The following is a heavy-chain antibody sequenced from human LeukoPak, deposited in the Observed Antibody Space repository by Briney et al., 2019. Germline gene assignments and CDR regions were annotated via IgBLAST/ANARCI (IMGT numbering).Heavy chain of an antibody. CDR3: AKSTRLGGLGVCFDY. CDR2: ISWNSGSI. V-gene: IGHV3-9*01. Sequence: GGSLRLSCAASGFTFDDYAIHWVRQAPGKGLGWVSGISWNSGSIGYADSVKGRFTISRDNAKNSLYLQMNSLRAEDTALYYCAKSTRLGGLGVCFDYWGQGTLVTVSS. J-gene: IGHJ4*02. CDR1: GFTFDDYA. D-gene: IGHD2-15*01.